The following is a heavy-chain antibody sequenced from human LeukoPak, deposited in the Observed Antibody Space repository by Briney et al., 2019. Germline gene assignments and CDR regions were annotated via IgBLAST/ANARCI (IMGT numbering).Heavy chain of an antibody. CDR2: MNPNSGNT. D-gene: IGHD6-19*01. V-gene: IGHV1-8*01. J-gene: IGHJ5*02. CDR1: GYTFTTYD. Sequence: ASVKVSCKASGYTFTTYDISWVRQATGQGLEWMGWMNPNSGNTGYTQKFQGRVTMTRNTSISTAYMELSSLRSEDTAVYYCARGRGSGHKENWFDPWGQGTLVTVSS. CDR3: ARGRGSGHKENWFDP.